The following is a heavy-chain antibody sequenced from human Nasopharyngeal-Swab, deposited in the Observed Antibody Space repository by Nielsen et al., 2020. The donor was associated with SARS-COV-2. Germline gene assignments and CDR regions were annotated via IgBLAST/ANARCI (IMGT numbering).Heavy chain of an antibody. V-gene: IGHV1-46*01. CDR2: INPSGGST. CDR3: ARETVSIGYGSGSYFDY. Sequence: WVRQAPGQGLEWMGIINPSGGSTSYAQKFQGRVTMTRDTSTSTVYMELSSLRSEDTAVYYCARETVSIGYGSGSYFDYWGQGTLVTVSS. J-gene: IGHJ4*02. D-gene: IGHD3-10*01.